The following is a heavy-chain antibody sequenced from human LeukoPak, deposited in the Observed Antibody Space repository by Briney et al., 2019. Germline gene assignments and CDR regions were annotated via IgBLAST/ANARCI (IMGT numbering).Heavy chain of an antibody. CDR1: GYTFTSYD. J-gene: IGHJ5*02. CDR3: ARGGYYGSGNDFRFDP. V-gene: IGHV1-8*03. CDR2: MNPNSGNT. Sequence: ASVKVSCKASGYTFTSYDINWVRQATGQGLEWMGWMNPNSGNTGYAQKFQGRVTITRNTSISTAYMELSSLRSEDTAVYFCARGGYYGSGNDFRFDPWGQGTLVTVSS. D-gene: IGHD3-10*01.